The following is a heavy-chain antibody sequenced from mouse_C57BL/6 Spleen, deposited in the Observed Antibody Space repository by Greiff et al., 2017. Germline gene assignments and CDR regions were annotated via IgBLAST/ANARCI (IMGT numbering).Heavy chain of an antibody. D-gene: IGHD2-1*01. Sequence: VQLQQSGPGLVKPSQSLSLTCSVTGYSITSGYYWNWIRQFPGNKLEWMGYISYDGSNNYNPSLKNRISITRDTSKNQFFLKLNSVTTEDTATYYCARDPVYGNYFDYWGQGTTLTVSS. V-gene: IGHV3-6*01. CDR3: ARDPVYGNYFDY. J-gene: IGHJ2*01. CDR2: ISYDGSN. CDR1: GYSITSGYY.